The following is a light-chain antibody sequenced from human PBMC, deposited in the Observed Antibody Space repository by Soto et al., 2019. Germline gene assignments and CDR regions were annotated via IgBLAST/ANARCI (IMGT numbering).Light chain of an antibody. J-gene: IGLJ3*02. CDR2: EDT. V-gene: IGLV2-8*01. CDR3: SSYAGSNNWAV. Sequence: QSALTQPPSASGSPGQSVTISCTGTSSDVGGYNYVSWYQQHPGKAPKLIIYEDTKRPSGVPDRFTGSKSGNTASLTVSGLQAEDGADYYCSSYAGSNNWAVFGGGTKLTVL. CDR1: SSDVGGYNY.